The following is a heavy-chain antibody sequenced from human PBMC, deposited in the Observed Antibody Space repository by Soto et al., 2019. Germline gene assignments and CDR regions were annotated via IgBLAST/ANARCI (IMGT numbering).Heavy chain of an antibody. CDR3: ARDQRNPFNSYYYYYGMDV. D-gene: IGHD3-16*01. V-gene: IGHV3-48*01. Sequence: GGSLRLSCAASGFTFSSYSMNWVRQAPGKGLEWVSYISSSSSTIYYADSVKGRFTISRDNAKNSLYLQMNSLRAEDTALYYCARDQRNPFNSYYYYYGMDVWGQGTTVTVSS. CDR1: GFTFSSYS. J-gene: IGHJ6*02. CDR2: ISSSSSTI.